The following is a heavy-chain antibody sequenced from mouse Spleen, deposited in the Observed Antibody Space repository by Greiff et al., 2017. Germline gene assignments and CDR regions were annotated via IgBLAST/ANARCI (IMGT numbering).Heavy chain of an antibody. Sequence: VQLQESGAELVKPGASVKISCKASGYAFSSYWMNWVKQRPGKGLEWIGQIYPGDGDTNYNGKFKGKATLTADKSSSTAYMQLSSLTSEDSAVYFCARRGITTATGAMDYWGQGTSVTVSS. CDR3: ARRGITTATGAMDY. J-gene: IGHJ4*01. CDR1: GYAFSSYW. D-gene: IGHD1-2*01. V-gene: IGHV1-80*01. CDR2: IYPGDGDT.